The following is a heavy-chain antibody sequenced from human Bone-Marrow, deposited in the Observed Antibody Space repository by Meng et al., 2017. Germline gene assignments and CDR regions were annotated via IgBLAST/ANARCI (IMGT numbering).Heavy chain of an antibody. J-gene: IGHJ4*02. Sequence: VQLVQSGPEVKKPGASVKLSCKPSGYTFAAYWIHWLRQAPGQWLEWMGRIDPNNDHTQYAQNFQGRVTMTSDTSISTVYMELNGLRSDDTAVYYCARDEDISAAGKLFGDYWGQGTLVTVSS. V-gene: IGHV1-2*06. CDR1: GYTFAAYW. D-gene: IGHD6-13*01. CDR3: ARDEDISAAGKLFGDY. CDR2: IDPNNDHT.